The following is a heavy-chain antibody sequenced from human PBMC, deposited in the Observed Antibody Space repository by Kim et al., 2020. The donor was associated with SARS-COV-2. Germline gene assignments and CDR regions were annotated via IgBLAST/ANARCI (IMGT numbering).Heavy chain of an antibody. Sequence: GGSLRLSCAASGFTFSSYAMSWVRQAPGKGLEWVSAISGSGGSTYYADSVKGRFTISRDNSKNTLYLQMNSLRAEDTAVYYCAKDQTQSYYGSGSYYPPFFDYWGQGTLVTVSS. V-gene: IGHV3-23*01. CDR3: AKDQTQSYYGSGSYYPPFFDY. D-gene: IGHD3-10*01. J-gene: IGHJ4*02. CDR2: ISGSGGST. CDR1: GFTFSSYA.